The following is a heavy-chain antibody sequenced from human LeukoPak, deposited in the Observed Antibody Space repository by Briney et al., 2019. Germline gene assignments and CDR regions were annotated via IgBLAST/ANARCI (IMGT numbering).Heavy chain of an antibody. D-gene: IGHD1-26*01. CDR2: IIPILGIA. CDR3: AREYLRGSYFDY. J-gene: IGHJ4*02. Sequence: ASVKVSCKASGGTFSSYAISWVRQAPGQGLEWMGRIIPILGIANYAQKFQGRVTITADESTSTAYMELSSLRSEDTAVYYCAREYLRGSYFDYWGQGTLVTVSS. V-gene: IGHV1-69*04. CDR1: GGTFSSYA.